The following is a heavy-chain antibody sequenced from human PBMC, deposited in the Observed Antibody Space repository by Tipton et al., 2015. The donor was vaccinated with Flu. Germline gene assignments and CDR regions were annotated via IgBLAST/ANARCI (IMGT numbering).Heavy chain of an antibody. V-gene: IGHV1-2*02. CDR1: GYTFTGYY. CDR3: AREEIVVVDLCSYSYYGMDV. Sequence: QVQLVQSGAEVKKPGASVKVSCKASGYTFTGYYMHWVRQAPGQGLEWMGWINPNSGGTNYAQKFQGRVTMTRDTSISTAYMELSRLRSDDTAVYYCAREEIVVVDLCSYSYYGMDVWGQGTTVTVSS. CDR2: INPNSGGT. D-gene: IGHD3-22*01. J-gene: IGHJ6*02.